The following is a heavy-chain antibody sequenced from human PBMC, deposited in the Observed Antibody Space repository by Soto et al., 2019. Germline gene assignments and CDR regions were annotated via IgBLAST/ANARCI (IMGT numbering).Heavy chain of an antibody. CDR2: INPKSGGT. J-gene: IGHJ6*02. V-gene: IGHV1-2*04. D-gene: IGHD2-8*01. CDR1: GYSFTDYH. CDR3: ARGDSTDCSNGVCYFFYNHDMDV. Sequence: XSVKVTSKASGYSFTDYHIHWVRQAPGQGLEWLGRINPKSGGTSTAQKFQGWVTMTTDTSISTASMELTRLTSDDTAIYYCARGDSTDCSNGVCYFFYNHDMDVWGQGTTVTVSS.